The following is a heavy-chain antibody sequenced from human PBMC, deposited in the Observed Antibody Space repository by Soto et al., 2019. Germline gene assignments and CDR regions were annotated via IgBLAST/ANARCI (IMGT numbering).Heavy chain of an antibody. V-gene: IGHV1-2*02. Sequence: GSSVKVSCKASGYTFTGYYMHWVRQAPGQGLEWMGWINPNSGGTNYAQKFQGRVTMTRDTSISTAYMELSRLRSDDTAVYYCASSSTYYDFWSAHLTGAFDIWGQGTMVTVS. CDR3: ASSSTYYDFWSAHLTGAFDI. CDR1: GYTFTGYY. CDR2: INPNSGGT. D-gene: IGHD3-3*01. J-gene: IGHJ3*02.